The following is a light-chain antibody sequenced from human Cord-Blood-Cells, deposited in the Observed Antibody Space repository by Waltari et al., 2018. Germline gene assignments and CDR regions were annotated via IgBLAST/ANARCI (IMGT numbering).Light chain of an antibody. Sequence: QSARTQPAPVSGSPGQPITIPCTGTSSDVGGYNHFPSYQQHPGKAPKLMIYDVSKRPSGVSNRFSGSKSGNTASLTISGLQAEDEADYYCRSYTSSSTLVFGGGTKLTVL. J-gene: IGLJ2*01. CDR2: DVS. V-gene: IGLV2-14*01. CDR1: SSDVGGYNH. CDR3: RSYTSSSTLV.